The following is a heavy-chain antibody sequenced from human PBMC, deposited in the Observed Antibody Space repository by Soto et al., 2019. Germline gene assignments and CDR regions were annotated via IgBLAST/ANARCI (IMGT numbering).Heavy chain of an antibody. CDR1: GYTFTSYD. CDR2: MNPNSGNT. V-gene: IGHV1-8*01. CDR3: ARVFRGGSSYYDFWSGYYRDDAFDI. J-gene: IGHJ3*02. Sequence: GASVKVSCKASGYTFTSYDINWVRQATGQGLEWMGWMNPNSGNTGYAQKFQGRVTMTRNTSISTAYMELSSLRSEDTAVYYCARVFRGGSSYYDFWSGYYRDDAFDIWGQGTMVTVS. D-gene: IGHD3-3*01.